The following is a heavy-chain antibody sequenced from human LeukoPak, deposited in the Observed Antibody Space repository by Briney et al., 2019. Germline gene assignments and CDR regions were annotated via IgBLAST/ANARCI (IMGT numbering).Heavy chain of an antibody. V-gene: IGHV4-4*07. CDR2: IYASGEI. CDR3: TRGRHGEGLDS. Sequence: SGPTLVNPSETLSLTCTVSGDSLTNNYWGWIRQPAGKGLEWIGRIYASGEINYNPSLNNRATLSLDTSKNQFSLKVRSVTAADTAVYYCTRGRHGEGLDSWGQGTLVTVSS. D-gene: IGHD1-1*01. CDR1: GDSLTNNY. J-gene: IGHJ4*02.